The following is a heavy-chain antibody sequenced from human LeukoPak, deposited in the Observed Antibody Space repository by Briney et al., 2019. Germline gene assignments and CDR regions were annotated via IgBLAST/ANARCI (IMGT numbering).Heavy chain of an antibody. CDR3: AKDYQSYWNDVWFDP. CDR1: GFIVNTNY. CDR2: IYADGNT. J-gene: IGHJ5*02. V-gene: IGHV3-53*01. D-gene: IGHD1-1*01. Sequence: GGSLRLSCAASGFIVNTNYMTWVRQAPGRGLEWVSFIYADGNTYYADSVKGRFTISRDISKNAVYLQMNSLRAEDTAVYYCAKDYQSYWNDVWFDPWGQGTLVTVSS.